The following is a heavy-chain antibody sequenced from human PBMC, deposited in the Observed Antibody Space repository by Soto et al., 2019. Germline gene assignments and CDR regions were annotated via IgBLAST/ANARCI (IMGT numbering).Heavy chain of an antibody. D-gene: IGHD3-10*01. CDR2: ISAYNGNT. J-gene: IGHJ5*02. V-gene: IGHV1-18*01. Sequence: GASVKVSCKASGYTFTRYGISWVRQAPGQGLEWMGWISAYNGNTNYAQKLQGRVTMTTDTSTSTAYMELRSLRSDDTAVYYCASMATYYYGSGTQGWFDPWGQGTLVTVSS. CDR1: GYTFTRYG. CDR3: ASMATYYYGSGTQGWFDP.